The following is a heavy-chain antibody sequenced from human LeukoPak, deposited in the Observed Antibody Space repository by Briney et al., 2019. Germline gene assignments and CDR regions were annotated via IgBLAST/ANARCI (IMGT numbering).Heavy chain of an antibody. Sequence: SETLSLTCTVSGGSISSYYWSWIRQPAGKGLEWIGRIYTSGSTNYNPSLKSRVTMSVDTSKNQFSLKLSSVTAADTAVYYCARSRGFCSGGSVCYYYYGMDVWGQGTTVTVSS. J-gene: IGHJ6*02. CDR1: GGSISSYY. V-gene: IGHV4-4*07. CDR2: IYTSGST. CDR3: ARSRGFCSGGSVCYYYYGMDV. D-gene: IGHD2-15*01.